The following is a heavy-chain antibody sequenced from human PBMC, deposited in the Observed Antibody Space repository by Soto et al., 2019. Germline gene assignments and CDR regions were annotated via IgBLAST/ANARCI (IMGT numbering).Heavy chain of an antibody. CDR3: AKGGLAGYSGYEVRSSYFDY. J-gene: IGHJ4*02. V-gene: IGHV3-23*01. CDR2: ISGSGGST. Sequence: EVQLLESGGGLVQPGGSVRLSCAASGFTFSSYAMRWVRQAPGKGLEWVSAISGSGGSTYYADSVKGPCTISRDNSKNTLYLQMNSLRADDTAVNYCAKGGLAGYSGYEVRSSYFDYWGQGTLVTVSS. CDR1: GFTFSSYA. D-gene: IGHD5-12*01.